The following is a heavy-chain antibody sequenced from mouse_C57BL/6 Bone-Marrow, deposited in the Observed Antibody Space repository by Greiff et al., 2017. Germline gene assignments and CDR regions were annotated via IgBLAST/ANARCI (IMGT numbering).Heavy chain of an antibody. CDR2: ISSGGSYT. V-gene: IGHV5-6*01. CDR1: GFTFSSYG. J-gene: IGHJ2*01. CDR3: ARLIYDGYYYYFDY. Sequence: EVKVVESGGDLVKPGGSLKLSCAASGFTFSSYGMSWVRQTPDKRLEWVATISSGGSYTYYPDSVKGRFTISRDNAKNTLYLQMSSLKSEDTAMYYCARLIYDGYYYYFDYWGQGTTLTVSS. D-gene: IGHD2-3*01.